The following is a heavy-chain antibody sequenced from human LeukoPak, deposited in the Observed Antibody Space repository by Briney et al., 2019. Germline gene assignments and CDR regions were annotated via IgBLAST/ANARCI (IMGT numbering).Heavy chain of an antibody. Sequence: GGSLRLSCAASGFTVSSNYMCWVRQAPGKGLEWVSVIYSGGSTYYADSVKGRFTISRDNSKNTLYLQMNSLRAEDTAVYYCARGELDTAMATYLDYWGQGTLVTVSS. V-gene: IGHV3-53*01. CDR2: IYSGGST. J-gene: IGHJ4*02. CDR1: GFTVSSNY. CDR3: ARGELDTAMATYLDY. D-gene: IGHD5-18*01.